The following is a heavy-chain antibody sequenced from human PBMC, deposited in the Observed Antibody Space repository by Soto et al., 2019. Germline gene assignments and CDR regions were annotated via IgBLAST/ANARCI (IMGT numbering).Heavy chain of an antibody. D-gene: IGHD5-12*01. J-gene: IGHJ6*02. Sequence: QVQLVESGGGVVQPGRSLRLSCAASGFTFSSYAMHWVRQAPGKGLEWVAVISYDGRNKYYADSVKGRFTISRDNSKNTLYLQMNSLRAEDTAGYYCARDYYRVNSCYGFSMDVWGQGTTVTVSS. CDR1: GFTFSSYA. V-gene: IGHV3-30*04. CDR3: ARDYYRVNSCYGFSMDV. CDR2: ISYDGRNK.